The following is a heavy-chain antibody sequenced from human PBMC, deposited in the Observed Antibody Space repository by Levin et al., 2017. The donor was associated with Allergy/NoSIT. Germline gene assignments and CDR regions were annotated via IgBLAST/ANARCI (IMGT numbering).Heavy chain of an antibody. D-gene: IGHD6-13*01. V-gene: IGHV5-51*01. CDR1: GYSFTNYW. J-gene: IGHJ4*02. CDR2: IYPGDSDT. Sequence: SGGSLRLSCKGSGYSFTNYWIGWVRQMPGKGLEWMGIIYPGDSDTRYSPSFQGQVTISADKSISTAYLQWNSLKASDTATYYCARRPRYSSSWYSSPQVDYWGQGTLVSVSS. CDR3: ARRPRYSSSWYSSPQVDY.